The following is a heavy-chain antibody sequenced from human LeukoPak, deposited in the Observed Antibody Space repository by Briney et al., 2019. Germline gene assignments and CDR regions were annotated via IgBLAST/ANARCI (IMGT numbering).Heavy chain of an antibody. V-gene: IGHV4-59*01. CDR1: GGSIDGYY. D-gene: IGHD3-22*01. CDR2: IYYRGST. CDR3: ARADYDTSAYYYTFDY. Sequence: PSETLSLTCTVSGGSIDGYYWSWIRQPPEKGLEWIGYIYYRGSTNYNPSLKRRVTISVDTSKNQFSLNLSSVTAADTAVYYCARADYDTSAYYYTFDYWGQGTLVTVSS. J-gene: IGHJ4*02.